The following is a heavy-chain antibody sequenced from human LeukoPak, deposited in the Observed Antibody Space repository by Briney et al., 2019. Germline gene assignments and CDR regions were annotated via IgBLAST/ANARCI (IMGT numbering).Heavy chain of an antibody. V-gene: IGHV3-23*01. CDR1: GFXFSSYA. J-gene: IGHJ4*02. D-gene: IGHD3-3*01. CDR2: VSGGGHNT. Sequence: PGGSLRLSCGASGFXFSSYAISWVRQAPGKGLEWVSVVSGGGHNTYYADSVKGRFTMSRDNSKRTVYLQMNSLRAEDTAVYYCAKDRSSWYYPFDSWGQGTLVTVSS. CDR3: AKDRSSWYYPFDS.